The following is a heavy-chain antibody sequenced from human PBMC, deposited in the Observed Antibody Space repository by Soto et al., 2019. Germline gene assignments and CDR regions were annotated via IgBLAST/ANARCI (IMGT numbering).Heavy chain of an antibody. D-gene: IGHD2-15*01. CDR3: GKVFAGATGHTDSDS. V-gene: IGHV4-39*01. Sequence: XQRLSHPGTLACGSIYRSWCDWAWTRQPPGRGLEWIGNIDYNWLTYSNPSLNIRVTIYRDTSKNQFSLKLTYVTAADTALYYCGKVFAGATGHTDSDSRGPVTLVTSSS. J-gene: IGHJ4*02. CDR1: CGSIYRSWCD. CDR2: IDYNWLT.